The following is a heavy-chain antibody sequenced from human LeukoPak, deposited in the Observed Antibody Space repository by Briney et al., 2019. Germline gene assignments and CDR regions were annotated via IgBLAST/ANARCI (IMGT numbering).Heavy chain of an antibody. Sequence: SETLSLTCTVSGYSISSGYYWGWIRQPPGKGLEWIGSIYHSGSTYYNPSLKSRVTISVDTSKNQFSLKLSSVTAADTAVYYCARAVAGTWSIYYFDYWGQGTLVTVSS. V-gene: IGHV4-38-2*02. J-gene: IGHJ4*02. D-gene: IGHD6-19*01. CDR3: ARAVAGTWSIYYFDY. CDR2: IYHSGST. CDR1: GYSISSGYY.